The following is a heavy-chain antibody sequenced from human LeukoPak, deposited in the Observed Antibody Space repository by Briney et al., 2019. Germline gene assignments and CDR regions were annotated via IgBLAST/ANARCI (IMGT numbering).Heavy chain of an antibody. CDR3: ARADLAITMVRGVRFGAFDI. J-gene: IGHJ3*02. CDR2: ISYDGSNK. Sequence: PGGSLRLSCAASGFTFSSYAMHWVRQAPGKGLEWVAVISYDGSNKYYADSVKGRFTISRDNSKNTLYLQMNSLRAEDTAVYYCARADLAITMVRGVRFGAFDIWGQGTMVTVSS. D-gene: IGHD3-10*01. V-gene: IGHV3-30-3*01. CDR1: GFTFSSYA.